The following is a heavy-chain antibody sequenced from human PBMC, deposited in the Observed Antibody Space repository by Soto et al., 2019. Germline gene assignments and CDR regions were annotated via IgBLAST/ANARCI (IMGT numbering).Heavy chain of an antibody. V-gene: IGHV1-69*06. CDR1: GGTFSSYA. J-gene: IGHJ6*02. CDR2: IIPIFGTA. Sequence: GASVKVSCKASGGTFSSYAISWVRQAPGQGLEWMGGIIPIFGTANYAQKFQGRVTLTADKSTSTAYMELSSLRSEDTAVYYCARVGMYSSSSRDYYYYGMDVWGQGTTVTVSS. D-gene: IGHD6-6*01. CDR3: ARVGMYSSSSRDYYYYGMDV.